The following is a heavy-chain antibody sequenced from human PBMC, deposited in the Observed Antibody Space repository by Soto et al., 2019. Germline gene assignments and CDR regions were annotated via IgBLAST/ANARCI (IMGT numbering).Heavy chain of an antibody. Sequence: QVQLVQSGAEVKKPGASVKVSCKASGYTFTSYGISWVRQAPGQGLEWMGWISAYNGNTNYAQKLQGRVTMTTDTSTSTAYRELRSLRSDDTAVYYCAREIGHYDFWSGSNYYYYMDVWGKGTTVTVSS. CDR2: ISAYNGNT. CDR1: GYTFTSYG. J-gene: IGHJ6*03. CDR3: AREIGHYDFWSGSNYYYYMDV. D-gene: IGHD3-3*01. V-gene: IGHV1-18*01.